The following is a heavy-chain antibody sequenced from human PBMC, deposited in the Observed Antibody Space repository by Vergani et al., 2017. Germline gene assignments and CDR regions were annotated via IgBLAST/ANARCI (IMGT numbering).Heavy chain of an antibody. V-gene: IGHV5-51*01. Sequence: EVQLVQSGAEVKKPGESLKISCKGSGYSFTRYWIGWVRQMPGKGLEWMGIIYPGDSDTRYSPSFQGQVTISVDKSISTAYLQWSSLKASDTAMYYCASLSVTTHEPIAAAGDAFDIWGQGTMVTVSS. D-gene: IGHD6-13*01. CDR1: GYSFTRYW. CDR3: ASLSVTTHEPIAAAGDAFDI. CDR2: IYPGDSDT. J-gene: IGHJ3*02.